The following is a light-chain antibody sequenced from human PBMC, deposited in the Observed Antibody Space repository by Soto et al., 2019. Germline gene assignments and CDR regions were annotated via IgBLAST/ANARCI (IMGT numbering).Light chain of an antibody. CDR3: AAWDDSLNVVV. Sequence: QSVLTQPPSASRTPGQTVTISCSGSSSNVGSNVVNWYQQFPGTAPKLLIYSTNYRPSGVPDRFSGSKSGTSASLAISGLQSEDEADYYCAAWDDSLNVVVFGGGTKLTVL. J-gene: IGLJ3*02. V-gene: IGLV1-44*01. CDR2: STN. CDR1: SSNVGSNV.